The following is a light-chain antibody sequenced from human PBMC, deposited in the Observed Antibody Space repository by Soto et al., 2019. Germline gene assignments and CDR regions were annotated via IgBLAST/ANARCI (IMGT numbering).Light chain of an antibody. Sequence: QSALTQPASGSDSPGQSITISCTGTSSDVGGSNFVSWYQQHPGKPPKLIIYAVANRPSGVSNRFSGSKSGSTASLIISRPQTEDEADYYCVSYPSSTTYVFGTETKVTVL. CDR1: SSDVGGSNF. CDR2: AVA. V-gene: IGLV2-14*03. J-gene: IGLJ1*01. CDR3: VSYPSSTTYV.